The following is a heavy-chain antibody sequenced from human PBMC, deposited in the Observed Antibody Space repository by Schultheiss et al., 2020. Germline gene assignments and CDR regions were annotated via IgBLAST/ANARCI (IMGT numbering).Heavy chain of an antibody. CDR2: ISTYNGNT. D-gene: IGHD5-12*01. CDR1: GYLFKTYG. J-gene: IGHJ4*02. CDR3: ARDGSGYVFDY. V-gene: IGHV1-18*01. Sequence: ASVKVSCKASGYLFKTYGISWVRQAPGQGLEWMGWISTYNGNTNYAQKLQGRVTMTTDTSTSTVYMELSSLRSDDTAVYYCARDGSGYVFDYWGQGTLVTVSS.